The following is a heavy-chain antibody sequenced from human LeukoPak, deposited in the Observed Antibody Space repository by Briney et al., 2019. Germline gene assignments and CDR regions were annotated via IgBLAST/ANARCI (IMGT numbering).Heavy chain of an antibody. D-gene: IGHD2-8*01. CDR3: ARASNNVVSRGIEFDP. V-gene: IGHV1-69*04. CDR1: GGTFSSYA. CDR2: IIPILGIA. J-gene: IGHJ5*02. Sequence: GASVKVSCKASGGTFSSYAISWVRQAPGQGLEWMGRIIPILGIANYAQKFQGRVTITADKSTSTAYMELSSLRSEDTAVYYCARASNNVVSRGIEFDPWGQGTLVTVSS.